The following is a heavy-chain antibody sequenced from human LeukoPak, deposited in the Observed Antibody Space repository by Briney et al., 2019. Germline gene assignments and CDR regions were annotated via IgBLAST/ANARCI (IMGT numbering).Heavy chain of an antibody. Sequence: PGGSLRLSCAASGFTFSTYAMSWVRQAPGKGLEWVGRIKSKTDGGTTDYAAPVKGRFTISRDDSKNTLYLQMNSLKTEDTAVYYCTTDPLFDSSGWYSDYWGQGTLVTVSS. CDR1: GFTFSTYA. CDR3: TTDPLFDSSGWYSDY. V-gene: IGHV3-15*01. D-gene: IGHD6-19*01. J-gene: IGHJ4*02. CDR2: IKSKTDGGTT.